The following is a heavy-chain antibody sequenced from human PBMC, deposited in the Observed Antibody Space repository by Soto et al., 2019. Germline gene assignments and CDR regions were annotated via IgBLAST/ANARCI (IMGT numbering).Heavy chain of an antibody. V-gene: IGHV4-39*01. CDR1: GGSISSSSYY. CDR3: ARSMTTVVTLEY. D-gene: IGHD4-17*01. CDR2: IYYSGST. J-gene: IGHJ4*02. Sequence: SETLSLTCTVSGGSISSSSYYWGWIRQPPGKGLEWIGSIYYSGSTYYNPSLKSRVTISVDTSKNQFSLKLSSVTAADTAVYYCARSMTTVVTLEYWGQGTLVTVS.